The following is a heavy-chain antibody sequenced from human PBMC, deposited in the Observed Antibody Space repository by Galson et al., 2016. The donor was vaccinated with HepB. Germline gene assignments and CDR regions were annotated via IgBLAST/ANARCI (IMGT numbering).Heavy chain of an antibody. D-gene: IGHD6-13*01. V-gene: IGHV1-69*13. CDR1: GGTFSTYA. CDR2: ITPIFGTA. Sequence: SVKVSCKASGGTFSTYAISWVRQAPGQGLEWMGGITPIFGTANYAQKFQGRVPITADESTSTAYMELSSLRSEDTAVYYWARDAGMYSSSWYNWFDPWGQGTLVTVSS. J-gene: IGHJ5*02. CDR3: ARDAGMYSSSWYNWFDP.